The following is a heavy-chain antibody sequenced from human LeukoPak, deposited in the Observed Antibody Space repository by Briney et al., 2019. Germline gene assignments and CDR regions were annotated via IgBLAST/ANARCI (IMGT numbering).Heavy chain of an antibody. CDR3: ARARRMLYEYTYFDY. CDR1: GFTCSDYY. J-gene: IGHJ4*02. D-gene: IGHD2-8*01. V-gene: IGHV3-11*04. Sequence: GGSLRLSCAASGFTCSDYYMSWIRQAPGKGLEWVSYISSSGSTIYYADSVKGRFTISRDNAKNSLYLQMNSLRAEDTAVYYCARARRMLYEYTYFDYWGQGTLVTVSS. CDR2: ISSSGSTI.